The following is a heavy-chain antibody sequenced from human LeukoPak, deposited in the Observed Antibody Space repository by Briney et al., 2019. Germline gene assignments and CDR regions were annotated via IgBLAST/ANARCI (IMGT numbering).Heavy chain of an antibody. J-gene: IGHJ4*02. CDR2: INSNGDEI. Sequence: GGSLGLSCAASGFTFSTYAMTWVPQAPGKGLEWVSGINSNGDEIYYADSVRGRFTISRDHSNNALYLQMDSVRAEDTAVYYCANWIGSSSRDYWGQGTLVSVSS. V-gene: IGHV3-23*01. CDR3: ANWIGSSSRDY. D-gene: IGHD6-6*01. CDR1: GFTFSTYA.